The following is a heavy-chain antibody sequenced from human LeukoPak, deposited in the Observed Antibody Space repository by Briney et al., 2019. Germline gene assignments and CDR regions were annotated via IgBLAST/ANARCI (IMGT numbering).Heavy chain of an antibody. V-gene: IGHV4-34*01. D-gene: IGHD5-18*01. Sequence: SETLSLTCAVYGGSFSGYYWSWIRQPPGEGLEWIGEINHSGSTNYNPSLKSRVTISVDTSKNQFSLKLSSVTAADTAVYYCARDLGIQLWSYYYGMDVWGQGTTVTVSS. CDR2: INHSGST. J-gene: IGHJ6*02. CDR1: GGSFSGYY. CDR3: ARDLGIQLWSYYYGMDV.